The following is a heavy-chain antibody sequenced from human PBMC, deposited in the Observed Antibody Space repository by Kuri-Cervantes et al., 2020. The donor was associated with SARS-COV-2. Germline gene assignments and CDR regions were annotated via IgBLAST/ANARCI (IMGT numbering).Heavy chain of an antibody. J-gene: IGHJ4*02. D-gene: IGHD2-2*01. V-gene: IGHV3-30-3*02. Sequence: GESLKIPCAAPGFTFSSYAIHWVRQAPGKGLEWVAVTSYDGSNKYYADSVKGRFTLSRDSSKNTLYLQMNSLRAEDTAVYYCAVYCLTTSCTRGFDHWGQGTLVTVSS. CDR3: AVYCLTTSCTRGFDH. CDR2: TSYDGSNK. CDR1: GFTFSSYA.